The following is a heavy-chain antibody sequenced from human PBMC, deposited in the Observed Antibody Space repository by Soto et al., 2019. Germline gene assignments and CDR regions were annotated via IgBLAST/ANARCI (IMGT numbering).Heavy chain of an antibody. J-gene: IGHJ6*02. V-gene: IGHV3-23*01. CDR1: GFTFSSYA. CDR3: AKTLELRRYYYGMDV. Sequence: GGSLRLSCAVSGFTFSSYAMSWVRQAPGKGLEWVSAISGSGGSTYYADSVKGRFTISRDNSKNTLYLQMNSLRGEDTAVYFCAKTLELRRYYYGMDVWGQGTTVTVSS. D-gene: IGHD1-7*01. CDR2: ISGSGGST.